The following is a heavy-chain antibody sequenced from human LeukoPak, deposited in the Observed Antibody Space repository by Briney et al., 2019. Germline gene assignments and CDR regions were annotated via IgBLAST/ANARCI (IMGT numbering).Heavy chain of an antibody. V-gene: IGHV1-8*01. CDR1: GYTFTSYD. Sequence: GASVKVSCKASGYTFTSYDINWVRQATGQGLEWMGWMNPNSGNTGYAQKFQGRVTMTRNTSISTAYMELRSLRSEDTAVCYCARGRCSSTSCYGNWFDPWGQGTLVTVSS. CDR2: MNPNSGNT. D-gene: IGHD2-2*01. CDR3: ARGRCSSTSCYGNWFDP. J-gene: IGHJ5*02.